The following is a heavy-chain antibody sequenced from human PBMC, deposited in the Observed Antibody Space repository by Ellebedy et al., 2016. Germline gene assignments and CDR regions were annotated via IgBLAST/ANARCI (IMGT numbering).Heavy chain of an antibody. CDR1: GFSFSTYS. CDR2: ISSGSTPI. Sequence: GGSLRLSCAVSGFSFSTYSMSWVRQVPGKGLEWISYISSGSTPIYYADSVKGRFTISRDDAKNSLYLQMNSLRADDTAMYYCARRRAYSGYDWGYWGQGTLVTVSS. V-gene: IGHV3-48*04. J-gene: IGHJ4*02. CDR3: ARRRAYSGYDWGY. D-gene: IGHD5-12*01.